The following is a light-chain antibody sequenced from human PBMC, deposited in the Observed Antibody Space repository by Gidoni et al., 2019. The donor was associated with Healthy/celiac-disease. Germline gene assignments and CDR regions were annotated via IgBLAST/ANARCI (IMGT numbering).Light chain of an antibody. J-gene: IGKJ4*01. CDR2: ASS. CDR3: QQSYSTPRT. CDR1: RSISSY. V-gene: IGKV1-39*01. Sequence: DIQMTQSPSSQSAAVGDGVTITCRASRSISSYLNWYQQKPGKAPQLLIYASSSLQSGVPSRFSGSGSGTDFTLTISSLQPEDFATYYCQQSYSTPRTFGGGTKVEIK.